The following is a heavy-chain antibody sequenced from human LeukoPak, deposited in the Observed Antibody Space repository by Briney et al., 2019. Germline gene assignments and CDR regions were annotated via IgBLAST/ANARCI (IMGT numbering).Heavy chain of an antibody. J-gene: IGHJ4*02. CDR1: GFTFSSYA. Sequence: GGSLRLSCAASGFTFSSYAMSLVRQAPGKGLEWVSAMSGSGGRTYYADSVKGRFTISRDNSKNTLYLQMNSLRAEDTAVYYCAKDVGGYSGYDLNYWGQGTLVTVSS. V-gene: IGHV3-23*01. D-gene: IGHD5-12*01. CDR2: MSGSGGRT. CDR3: AKDVGGYSGYDLNY.